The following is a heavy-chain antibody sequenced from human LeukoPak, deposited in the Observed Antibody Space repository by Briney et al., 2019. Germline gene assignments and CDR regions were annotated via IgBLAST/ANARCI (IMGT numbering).Heavy chain of an antibody. CDR1: GFTFDDYA. CDR2: ISWNSGSI. Sequence: PGRSLRLSCAASGFTFDDYAMHWVRQAPGKGLEWVSGISWNSGSIGYADSVKGRFTISRDNAKNSLYLQMNSLRAEDTALYYCAKGRRPNDAFDIWGQGTMVTVSS. J-gene: IGHJ3*02. CDR3: AKGRRPNDAFDI. V-gene: IGHV3-9*01.